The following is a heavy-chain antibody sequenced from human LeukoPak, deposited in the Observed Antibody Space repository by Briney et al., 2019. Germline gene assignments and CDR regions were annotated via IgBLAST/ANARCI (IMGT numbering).Heavy chain of an antibody. V-gene: IGHV3-23*01. CDR3: AKAQSSGFYWYFDC. CDR2: ISGTGGNT. D-gene: IGHD3-22*01. Sequence: GGSLRLSCAASGFTFSSYAMSWARQAPGKGLEWVSAISGTGGNTYYADSVKGRFTISRDNSKNTLYLQMNSLRDEDTAVYYCAKAQSSGFYWYFDCWGQGTLVTVSS. J-gene: IGHJ4*02. CDR1: GFTFSSYA.